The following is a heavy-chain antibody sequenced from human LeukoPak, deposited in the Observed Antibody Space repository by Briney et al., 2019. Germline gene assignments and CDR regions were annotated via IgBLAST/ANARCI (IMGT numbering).Heavy chain of an antibody. Sequence: SETLSLICTVSGGSISSYYWSWIRQPPGKGLEWIGYIYYSGSTNYNPSLKSRVTISVDTSKNQVSLKLSSVTAADTAVYYCARESGYYYGMDVWGQGTTVTVSS. V-gene: IGHV4-59*01. J-gene: IGHJ6*02. D-gene: IGHD3-10*01. CDR2: IYYSGST. CDR1: GGSISSYY. CDR3: ARESGYYYGMDV.